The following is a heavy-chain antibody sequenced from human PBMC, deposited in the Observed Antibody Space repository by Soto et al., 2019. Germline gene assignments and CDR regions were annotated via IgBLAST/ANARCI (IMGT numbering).Heavy chain of an antibody. J-gene: IGHJ6*02. CDR2: ISAYNGNT. D-gene: IGHD2-2*02. CDR3: ARAGIVGVPAAIYYHYGMDV. CDR1: GYTFTSYG. V-gene: IGHV1-18*04. Sequence: ASVKVSCKASGYTFTSYGISWVRQAPGQGLEWMGWISAYNGNTNYAQKLQGRVTMTTDTSTSTAYMELRSLRSDDTAVYYCARAGIVGVPAAIYYHYGMDVWGQGTTVTVSS.